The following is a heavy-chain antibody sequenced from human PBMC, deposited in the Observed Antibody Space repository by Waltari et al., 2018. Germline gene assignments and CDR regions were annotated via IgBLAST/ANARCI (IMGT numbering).Heavy chain of an antibody. D-gene: IGHD5-18*01. CDR3: TRNDSPDDH. V-gene: IGHV3-49*04. CDR1: GFTFGDYY. CDR2: IRGKRYGATT. Sequence: EVQLVESGGGLVQPGRSLRLSCTASGFTFGDYYMSWVRQAPGKGLEWVGFIRGKRYGATTEYAASVKGRFSISRDDSNSIAYLQMNSLKIEDTALYYCTRNDSPDDHWGQGTLVTVSS. J-gene: IGHJ5*02.